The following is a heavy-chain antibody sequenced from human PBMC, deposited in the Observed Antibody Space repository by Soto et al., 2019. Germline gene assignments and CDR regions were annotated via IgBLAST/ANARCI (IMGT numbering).Heavy chain of an antibody. CDR2: ISSSSSYI. Sequence: GGSLRLSCAASGFTFSSYSMNWVRQAPGKGLEWVSSISSSSSYIYYADSVKGRFTISRDNAKNSLYLQMNSLRAEDTAVYYCARDGEWGSAADNYGMDVWGQGTTVTVSS. J-gene: IGHJ6*02. D-gene: IGHD6-13*01. V-gene: IGHV3-21*01. CDR1: GFTFSSYS. CDR3: ARDGEWGSAADNYGMDV.